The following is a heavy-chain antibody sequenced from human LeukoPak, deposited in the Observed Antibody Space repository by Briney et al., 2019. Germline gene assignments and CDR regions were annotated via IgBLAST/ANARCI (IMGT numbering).Heavy chain of an antibody. CDR3: ARRAAAVGTYYMDV. D-gene: IGHD6-13*01. CDR1: GGSINSYY. V-gene: IGHV4-59*01. J-gene: IGHJ6*03. CDR2: IYYSGGT. Sequence: SETLSLTCTVSGGSINSYYWNWIRQPPGKGLERIGYIYYSGGTNYNPSLKSRVTIAVDTSKNQLSLKLSSVTAADTAVYYCARRAAAVGTYYMDVWGKGTTVTASS.